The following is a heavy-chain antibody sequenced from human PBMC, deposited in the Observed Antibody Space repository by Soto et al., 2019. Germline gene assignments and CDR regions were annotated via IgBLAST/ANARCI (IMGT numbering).Heavy chain of an antibody. CDR2: IYYSGST. CDR1: GGSISSSSYY. J-gene: IGHJ5*02. D-gene: IGHD3-3*01. CDR3: AREPRSGYYLNWFDP. V-gene: IGHV4-39*02. Sequence: ASETLSLTCTVSGGSISSSSYYWGWIRQPSGKGLEWIGSIYYSGSTYYNPSLKSRVTISVDTSKNQFSLKLSSVTAADTAVYYCAREPRSGYYLNWFDPWGQGTLVT.